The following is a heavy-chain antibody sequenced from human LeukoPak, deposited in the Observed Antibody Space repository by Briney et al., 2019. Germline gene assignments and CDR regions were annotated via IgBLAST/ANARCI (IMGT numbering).Heavy chain of an antibody. CDR2: IYYSGST. CDR3: ARASVRYFDLWYFDL. Sequence: SETLSLTCTVSGGSISSSSYYWGWIRQPPGKGLEWIGSIYYSGSTYYNPSLKSRVTISVDTSKNQFSLKLSSVTAADTAVYYCARASVRYFDLWYFDLWGRGTLVTVSS. J-gene: IGHJ2*01. CDR1: GGSISSSSYY. V-gene: IGHV4-39*07. D-gene: IGHD3-9*01.